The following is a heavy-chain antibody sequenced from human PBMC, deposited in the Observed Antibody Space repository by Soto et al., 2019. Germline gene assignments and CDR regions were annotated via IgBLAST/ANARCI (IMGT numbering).Heavy chain of an antibody. CDR2: ISGSGGST. J-gene: IGHJ4*02. Sequence: PGGALRLSCAGSGFTFSSYAMSWVRQAPGKGLEWVSAISGSGGSTYYADSVKGRFTISRDNSKNTLYLQMNSLRAEDTAVYYCAYSSTPFDYWGQGTLVTVSS. CDR3: AYSSTPFDY. V-gene: IGHV3-23*01. CDR1: GFTFSSYA. D-gene: IGHD6-13*01.